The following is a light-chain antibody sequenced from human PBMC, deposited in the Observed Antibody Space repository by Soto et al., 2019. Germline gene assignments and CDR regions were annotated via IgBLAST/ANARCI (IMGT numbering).Light chain of an antibody. CDR1: QSINTF. CDR2: GAS. V-gene: IGKV1-39*01. CDR3: EQSYSPAFT. Sequence: DIQMTQSPSSLSASVGDRVTITCRASQSINTFLSWYHQKPGRAPKLLIYGASTLQSGVPSRFSGFGSGTDFTLTISSLQAEDFGTYYCEQSYSPAFTFGQGTRLDLK. J-gene: IGKJ5*01.